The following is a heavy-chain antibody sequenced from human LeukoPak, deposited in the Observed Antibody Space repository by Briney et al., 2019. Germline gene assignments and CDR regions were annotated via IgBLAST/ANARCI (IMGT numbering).Heavy chain of an antibody. J-gene: IGHJ4*02. CDR2: INWNGGST. CDR3: ARVSDISVAAYFDY. D-gene: IGHD6-19*01. V-gene: IGHV3-20*04. Sequence: RGGSLRLSCAASGFTFDDYGLSWVRQAPGKGLEWVSTINWNGGSTGYADTVKGRFTISRDNAKNSLYVQVNSLRAEDTALYYCARVSDISVAAYFDYWGQGTLVTVSS. CDR1: GFTFDDYG.